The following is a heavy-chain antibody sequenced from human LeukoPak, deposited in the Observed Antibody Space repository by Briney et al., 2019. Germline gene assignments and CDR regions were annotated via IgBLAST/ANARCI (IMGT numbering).Heavy chain of an antibody. D-gene: IGHD6-19*01. CDR1: GGSFSVYY. CDR3: ARLAVAGTGY. Sequence: SETLSLTCAVYGGSFSVYYWSWIRQPPGKGLEWIGEINHSGSTNYNPSLKSRVTISVDTSKNQFSLKLSSVTAADTAVYYCARLAVAGTGYWGQETLVTVSS. V-gene: IGHV4-34*01. J-gene: IGHJ4*02. CDR2: INHSGST.